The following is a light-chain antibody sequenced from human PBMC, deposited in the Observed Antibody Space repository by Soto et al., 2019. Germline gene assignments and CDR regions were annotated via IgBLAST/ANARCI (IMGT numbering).Light chain of an antibody. J-gene: IGKJ1*01. CDR3: QHYGYQQWT. CDR1: QSGSSSY. CDR2: GVF. Sequence: EIFLTQSPYTLALAPGERATLSCRASQSGSSSYLAWYQQRPGQPPRLLIYGVFTRADDIPDRFSGSASGTDFTLTISSLQPEDFEVYYCQHYGYQQWTCGQGTKVDIK. V-gene: IGKV3-20*01.